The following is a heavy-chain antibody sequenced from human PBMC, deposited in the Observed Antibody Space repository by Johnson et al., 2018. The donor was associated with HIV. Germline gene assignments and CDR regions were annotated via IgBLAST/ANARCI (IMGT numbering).Heavy chain of an antibody. CDR2: ISYDGSNK. CDR3: AKGKKSLPDVFNI. J-gene: IGHJ3*02. CDR1: GFTFSSYG. V-gene: IGHV3-30*18. Sequence: QVQLVESGGGVVQPGRSLRLSCVASGFTFSSYGIHWVRQAPGKGLEWVAIISYDGSNKYYADSVKGRFTISRDNSKNTLYLQMNSLRAEDTAVYYCAKGKKSLPDVFNIWGQGTMVTVSS.